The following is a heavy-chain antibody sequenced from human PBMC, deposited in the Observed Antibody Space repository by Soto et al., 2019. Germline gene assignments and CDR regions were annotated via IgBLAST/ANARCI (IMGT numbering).Heavy chain of an antibody. CDR3: ARDSEVNDYGDYDPGVLDY. CDR2: IYYSGST. D-gene: IGHD4-17*01. V-gene: IGHV4-59*01. J-gene: IGHJ4*02. CDR1: GGSISSYY. Sequence: SETLSLTCTVSGGSISSYYWSWIRQPPGKGLEWIGYIYYSGSTNYNPSLKSRVTISVDTSKNQFSLKLSSVTAADTAVYYCARDSEVNDYGDYDPGVLDYWGQGTLVTVSS.